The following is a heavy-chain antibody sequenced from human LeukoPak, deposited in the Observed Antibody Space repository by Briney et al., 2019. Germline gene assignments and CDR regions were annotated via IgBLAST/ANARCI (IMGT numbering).Heavy chain of an antibody. D-gene: IGHD3-3*01. Sequence: GESLKISCKGSGYSFTSYWIGWVRQMPGKGLECVEIIYPGDSDTRYSPSFQGQVTISADKSISTAYLQWSSLKVSDTAMYYCARHGEKSYDFWSGYPNNWFDPWGQGTLVTVSS. CDR3: ARHGEKSYDFWSGYPNNWFDP. CDR2: IYPGDSDT. CDR1: GYSFTSYW. J-gene: IGHJ5*02. V-gene: IGHV5-51*01.